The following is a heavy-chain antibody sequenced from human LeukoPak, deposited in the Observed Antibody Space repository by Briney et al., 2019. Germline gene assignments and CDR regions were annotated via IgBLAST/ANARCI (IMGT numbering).Heavy chain of an antibody. CDR3: ATATLRYNAFDI. CDR1: GGSISSYY. Sequence: PSETLSLTCTVSGGSISSYYWSWIRLPPGKGLEWIGYIYYSGSTNYNPSLKSRVTISVDTSKNQFSLKLSSVTAADTAVYYCATATLRYNAFDIWGQGTMVTVSS. J-gene: IGHJ3*02. CDR2: IYYSGST. D-gene: IGHD3-16*02. V-gene: IGHV4-59*01.